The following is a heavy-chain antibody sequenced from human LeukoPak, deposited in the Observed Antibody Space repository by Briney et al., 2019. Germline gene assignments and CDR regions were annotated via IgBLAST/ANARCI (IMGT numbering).Heavy chain of an antibody. V-gene: IGHV1-69*05. Sequence: SLKVSCKASGGTFSSYAISWVRQAPGQGLEWMGGIIPIFGTANYAQKFQGRVTITTDASTSTAYMELSSLRSEDTAVYYCARVPGGNWNDESLKTRNWFDPWGQGTLVTVSS. CDR3: ARVPGGNWNDESLKTRNWFDP. D-gene: IGHD1-20*01. J-gene: IGHJ5*02. CDR2: IIPIFGTA. CDR1: GGTFSSYA.